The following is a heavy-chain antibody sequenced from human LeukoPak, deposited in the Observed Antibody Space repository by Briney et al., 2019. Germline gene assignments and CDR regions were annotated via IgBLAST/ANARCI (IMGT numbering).Heavy chain of an antibody. CDR2: ISHDGSNK. J-gene: IGHJ4*02. CDR3: AKSRMGGPTPLNY. V-gene: IGHV3-30*18. Sequence: GRSLRVSRAASGFTFCTFDMYCVRQAPGKGLEWVAIISHDGSNKYYADSVKGRFTISRDNSKNTLYLQVNSLRPEDTAVYYCAKSRMGGPTPLNYWGQGTLVTVSS. CDR1: GFTFCTFD. D-gene: IGHD1-26*01.